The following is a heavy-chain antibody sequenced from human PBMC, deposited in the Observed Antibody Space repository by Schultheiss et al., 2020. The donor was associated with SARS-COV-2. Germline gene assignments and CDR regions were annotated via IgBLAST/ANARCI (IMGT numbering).Heavy chain of an antibody. CDR3: ARWYCSGGSCSTPYYGMDV. V-gene: IGHV3-48*03. J-gene: IGHJ6*02. Sequence: GESLKISCAASGFTFSSYEMNWVRQAPGKGLEWVSYISDRGSTMTYADSVRGRFTVSRDNIRNSLYLQMNSLRAEDTAVYYCARWYCSGGSCSTPYYGMDVWGQGTTVTVSS. CDR1: GFTFSSYE. CDR2: ISDRGSTM. D-gene: IGHD2-15*01.